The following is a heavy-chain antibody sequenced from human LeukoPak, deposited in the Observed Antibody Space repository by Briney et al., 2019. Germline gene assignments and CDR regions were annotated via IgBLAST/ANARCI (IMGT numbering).Heavy chain of an antibody. J-gene: IGHJ4*02. Sequence: GGSLRLSCPASGFTFSSYSMNWVRQAPGKGLEWVSSISSSSSYIYYADSVKGRFTISRDNAKNSLYLQMNSLRAEDTAVYYCARAGYGDYGIDYWGQGTLVTVSS. CDR1: GFTFSSYS. V-gene: IGHV3-21*01. D-gene: IGHD4-17*01. CDR3: ARAGYGDYGIDY. CDR2: ISSSSSYI.